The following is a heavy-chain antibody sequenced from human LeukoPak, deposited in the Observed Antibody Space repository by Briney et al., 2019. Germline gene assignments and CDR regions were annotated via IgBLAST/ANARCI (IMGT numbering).Heavy chain of an antibody. J-gene: IGHJ5*02. Sequence: GGSLRLSCAASGFTFSTYWMSWVRQAPGKGLEWVANIKGDGSEKNYVGSVKGRFTISRDNAKNSLYLQMNSLRAEDTAVYYCARDRGPDGFLELWWSRIGWFDPWGQGTLVTVSS. V-gene: IGHV3-7*01. D-gene: IGHD2-21*01. CDR3: ARDRGPDGFLELWWSRIGWFDP. CDR2: IKGDGSEK. CDR1: GFTFSTYW.